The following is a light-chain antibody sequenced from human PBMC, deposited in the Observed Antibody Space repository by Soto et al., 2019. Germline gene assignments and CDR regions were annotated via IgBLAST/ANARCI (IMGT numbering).Light chain of an antibody. Sequence: EIVLTQSPTTLSLSPGERATVSCRASQSVSNYLAWYQQKHGQPPRLLIYDASTRATGIPARFSGSGSGTDFTLTISSLEPEDFAVYYCQQRSNWPLTFGGGTRVEIK. V-gene: IGKV3-11*01. J-gene: IGKJ4*01. CDR2: DAS. CDR1: QSVSNY. CDR3: QQRSNWPLT.